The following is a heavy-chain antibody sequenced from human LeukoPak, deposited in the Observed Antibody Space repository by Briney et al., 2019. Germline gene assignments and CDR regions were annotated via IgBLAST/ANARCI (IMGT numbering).Heavy chain of an antibody. Sequence: ASVKVSCKASGYTFTSYGISWVRQGPGQGHEWLGWISTYNGNTKYAQKLQGRVTMTTDTSMNTAYMDLRSLRSDDTAVYYCARDKISVTTTSFDYWGQGTLVTVSS. CDR1: GYTFTSYG. D-gene: IGHD4-17*01. J-gene: IGHJ4*02. CDR3: ARDKISVTTTSFDY. CDR2: ISTYNGNT. V-gene: IGHV1-18*01.